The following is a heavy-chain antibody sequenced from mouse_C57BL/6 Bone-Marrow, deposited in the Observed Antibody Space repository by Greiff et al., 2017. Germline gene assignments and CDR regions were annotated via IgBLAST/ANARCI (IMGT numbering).Heavy chain of an antibody. Sequence: VQLQQSGTVLARPGASVKMSCKTSGYTFTSYWMHWVKQRPGQGLEWIGAIYPGNSDTSYNQKFKGKAKLTAVTSASTAYMELHSLTSEDSAVYFCARWTGYYFDYWGQGTTLTVSS. CDR2: IYPGNSDT. V-gene: IGHV1-5*01. CDR1: GYTFTSYW. D-gene: IGHD4-1*01. CDR3: ARWTGYYFDY. J-gene: IGHJ2*01.